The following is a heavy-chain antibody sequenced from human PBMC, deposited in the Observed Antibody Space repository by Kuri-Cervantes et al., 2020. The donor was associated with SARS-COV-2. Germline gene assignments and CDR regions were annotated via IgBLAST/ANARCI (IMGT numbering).Heavy chain of an antibody. CDR1: GGSVSSGIHY. J-gene: IGHJ4*02. CDR2: IYYSGST. D-gene: IGHD3-10*01. V-gene: IGHV4-61*01. Sequence: SETLSLTCIVSGGSVSSGIHYWGWSRQTPGKGLEWIGYIYYSGSTKYNPALKSRVNMSVDTSKNQFSLTLNSVTPADTAVYYCARTLDYYCSGTYWFDYWGQGTLVTVSS. CDR3: ARTLDYYCSGTYWFDY.